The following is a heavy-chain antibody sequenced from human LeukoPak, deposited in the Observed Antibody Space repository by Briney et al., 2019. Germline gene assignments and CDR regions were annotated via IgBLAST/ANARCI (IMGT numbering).Heavy chain of an antibody. CDR3: ARGGAARSYYYYMDV. CDR2: IYTSGST. CDR1: GSISSYY. Sequence: SETLSLTCTVSGSISSYYWSWIRQPPGKGLEWIGYIYTSGSTNYNPSLKSRVTISVDTSKNQFSLDLSSVTAADTAVYYCARGGAARSYYYYMDVWGKGTTVTVSS. V-gene: IGHV4-4*09. J-gene: IGHJ6*03. D-gene: IGHD6-6*01.